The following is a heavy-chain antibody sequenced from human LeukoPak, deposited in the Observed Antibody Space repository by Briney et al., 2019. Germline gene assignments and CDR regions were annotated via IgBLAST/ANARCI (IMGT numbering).Heavy chain of an antibody. D-gene: IGHD3-22*01. CDR2: INPNSGGT. CDR3: ARDYYDSSGYQDFDY. V-gene: IGHV1-2*02. Sequence: ASVKVSCKASGYTFTGYYVHWVRQAPGQGLEWMGWINPNSGGTNYAQKFQGRVTMTRDTSISTAYMELSRLRSDDTAVYYCARDYYDSSGYQDFDYWGQGTLVTVSS. CDR1: GYTFTGYY. J-gene: IGHJ4*02.